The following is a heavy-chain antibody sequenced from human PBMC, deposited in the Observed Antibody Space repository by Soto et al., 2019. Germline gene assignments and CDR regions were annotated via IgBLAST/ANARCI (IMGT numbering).Heavy chain of an antibody. V-gene: IGHV4-59*01. CDR2: LYYSGNT. CDR1: GASISTYY. J-gene: IGHJ6*02. Sequence: QMQLQESGPGVVKPSETLSLTWTVSGASISTYYWTWIRQAPGKGLEWIGYLYYSGNTNYNPSLKSRVTMSVDTSKNHFYLTLTSATAADTAVYFCARGGSEGGLDVWGQGTTVAVSS. CDR3: ARGGSEGGLDV. D-gene: IGHD3-10*01.